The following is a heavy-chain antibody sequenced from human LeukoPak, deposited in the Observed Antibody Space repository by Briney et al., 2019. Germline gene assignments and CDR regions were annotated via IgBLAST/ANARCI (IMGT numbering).Heavy chain of an antibody. Sequence: SETLSLTCAVYGGSISSYYWSWIRQPAGKGLEWIGRIYTSGSTNYNPSLKSRVTMSVDTSKNQFSLKLSSVTAADTAVYYCARLSSSWYSPYNWFDPWGQGTLVTVSS. CDR2: IYTSGST. CDR1: GGSISSYY. J-gene: IGHJ5*02. CDR3: ARLSSSWYSPYNWFDP. D-gene: IGHD6-13*01. V-gene: IGHV4-59*10.